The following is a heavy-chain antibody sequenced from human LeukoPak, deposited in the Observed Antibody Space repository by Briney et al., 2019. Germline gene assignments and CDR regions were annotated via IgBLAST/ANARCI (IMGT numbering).Heavy chain of an antibody. CDR2: INPNSGGT. D-gene: IGHD6-13*01. J-gene: IGHJ4*02. V-gene: IGHV1-2*02. CDR3: ARDGGSSWILDY. Sequence: ASVKVSCKASGYTFTGYYMHWVRQAPGQGLEWMGWINPNSGGTNYAQKFQGRVTMTRDTSISTAYMELSRLRFDDTAVYYCARDGGSSWILDYWGQGTLVTVSS. CDR1: GYTFTGYY.